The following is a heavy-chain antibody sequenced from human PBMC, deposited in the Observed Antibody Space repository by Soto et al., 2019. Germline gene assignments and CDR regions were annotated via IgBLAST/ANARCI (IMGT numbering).Heavy chain of an antibody. CDR2: ITTTSTYK. J-gene: IGHJ6*02. CDR1: AFTFNNFP. CDR3: AREKCSSTSCNHGMDV. V-gene: IGHV3-21*01. Sequence: EVQLVESGGGLVKPGGSLRLSCVASAFTFNNFPMHWVRQAPGKGLQWLASITTTSTYKYYADSVKGRFSISRDNAKNSLYLELTNLRSEDAAVDYCAREKCSSTSCNHGMDVWGLGTTVTVSS. D-gene: IGHD2-2*01.